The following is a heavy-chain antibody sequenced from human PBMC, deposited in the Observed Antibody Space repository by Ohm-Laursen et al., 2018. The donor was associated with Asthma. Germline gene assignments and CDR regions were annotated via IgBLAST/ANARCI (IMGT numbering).Heavy chain of an antibody. V-gene: IGHV1-3*01. CDR1: GYTFTSYA. CDR3: ARDGVQGVITNYYYYGMDV. J-gene: IGHJ6*02. Sequence: EASVKVSCKASGYTFTSYAMHWVRQAPGQRLEWMGWINAGNGNTKYSQKFQGRVTITRDTSASTAYMELSSLRSEDTAVYYCARDGVQGVITNYYYYGMDVWGQGTTVTVSS. D-gene: IGHD3-10*01. CDR2: INAGNGNT.